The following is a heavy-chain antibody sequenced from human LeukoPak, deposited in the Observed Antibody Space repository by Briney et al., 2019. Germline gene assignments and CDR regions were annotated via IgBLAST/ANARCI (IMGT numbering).Heavy chain of an antibody. D-gene: IGHD2-2*01. J-gene: IGHJ5*02. Sequence: GGSLRLSCAASGFTVSSNYMSWVRQAPGKGLEWVSVIYSGGSTYYADSVKGRFTISRDNSKNTLYLQMNSLRAEDTAVYYSARELGYCSSTSCLPYNWFDPWGQGTLVTVSS. CDR2: IYSGGST. CDR1: GFTVSSNY. V-gene: IGHV3-66*02. CDR3: ARELGYCSSTSCLPYNWFDP.